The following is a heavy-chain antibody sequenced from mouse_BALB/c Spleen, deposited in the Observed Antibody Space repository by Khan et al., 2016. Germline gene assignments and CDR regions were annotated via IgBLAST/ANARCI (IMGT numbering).Heavy chain of an antibody. D-gene: IGHD1-1*01. CDR3: AREGITTVVEKGRDY. Sequence: VQLQQSGPELVKPGASVKVSCKASGYAFTSYNMYWVKQSHGKSLEWIGYIDPYNGGTNYNQKFKGKATLTVDKSSSTVYMQLNSLTSEDSAVYDCAREGITTVVEKGRDYWGQGTTRTVSS. J-gene: IGHJ2*01. CDR2: IDPYNGGT. CDR1: GYAFTSYN. V-gene: IGHV1S135*01.